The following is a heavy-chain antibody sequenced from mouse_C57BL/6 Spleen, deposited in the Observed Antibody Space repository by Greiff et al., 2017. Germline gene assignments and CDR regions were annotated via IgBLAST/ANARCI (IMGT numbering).Heavy chain of an antibody. J-gene: IGHJ3*01. CDR2: IDPEDGDT. CDR1: GFNIKDYY. Sequence: VQLQQSGAELVRPGASVKLSCTASGFNIKDYYMHWVKQRPEQGLEWIGRIDPEDGDTAYAPKFQGKATMTADTSSNTAYLQLSSLTSEDLAVYYWTRGDYDGAWFAYWGQGTLVTVSA. V-gene: IGHV14-1*01. CDR3: TRGDYDGAWFAY. D-gene: IGHD2-4*01.